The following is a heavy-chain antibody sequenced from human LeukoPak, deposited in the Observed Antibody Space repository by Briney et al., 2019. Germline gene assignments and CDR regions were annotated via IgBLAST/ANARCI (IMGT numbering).Heavy chain of an antibody. D-gene: IGHD3-22*01. CDR3: AKDPEYYYDSSGYYPRFDY. J-gene: IGHJ4*02. CDR1: GFTFNNYA. Sequence: GGSLRLPCVASGFTFNNYAMSWVRQAPGKGLEWVSGISGSGDGTWYTDSVKGRFTISRDSSKNTLYLQMNSLRAEDTAVYYCAKDPEYYYDSSGYYPRFDYWGQGTLVTVSS. V-gene: IGHV3-23*01. CDR2: ISGSGDGT.